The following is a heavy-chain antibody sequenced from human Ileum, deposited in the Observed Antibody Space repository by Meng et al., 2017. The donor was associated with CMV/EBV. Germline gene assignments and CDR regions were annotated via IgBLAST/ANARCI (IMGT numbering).Heavy chain of an antibody. D-gene: IGHD2-21*01. CDR3: ARSYCAGDCPTGGY. CDR2: ISPKRGDT. Sequence: ASVKVSCKTSGYTFSDYYIHWVRQAPGRGLEWMGWISPKRGDTNYAERFQGRVILTRDTSIRTVYMELYGLRSDDTAVYFCARSYCAGDCPTGGYWGQGTLVTVSS. CDR1: GYTFSDYY. V-gene: IGHV1-2*02. J-gene: IGHJ4*02.